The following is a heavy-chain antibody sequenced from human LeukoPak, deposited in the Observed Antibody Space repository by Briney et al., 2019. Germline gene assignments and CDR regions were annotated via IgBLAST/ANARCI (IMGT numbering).Heavy chain of an antibody. D-gene: IGHD1-1*01. CDR1: GYTFTGYY. J-gene: IGHJ1*01. CDR2: INPNSGGT. Sequence: GASVKVSCKASGYTFTGYYVHWVRQAPGQGLEWMGWINPNSGGTNYAQKFQGRVTMTRDTSISTAYMELSRLRSDDTAVYYCARDWGTKYAEYFQYWGQGTLVTVSS. CDR3: ARDWGTKYAEYFQY. V-gene: IGHV1-2*02.